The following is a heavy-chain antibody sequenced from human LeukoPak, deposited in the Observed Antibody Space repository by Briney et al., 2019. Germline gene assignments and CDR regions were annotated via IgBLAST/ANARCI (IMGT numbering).Heavy chain of an antibody. D-gene: IGHD3-16*02. CDR3: ARAGYTISSYRFDY. CDR1: GGSINSYW. V-gene: IGHV4-4*07. J-gene: IGHJ4*02. CDR2: IYTTGRT. Sequence: SETLSLICPVSGGSINSYWWSWIRQPAGKGLEFIGRIYTTGRTNYNPSPKSRVSMSVDTSKNKFSLELRSVTAADTAVYFCARAGYTISSYRFDYWGPGALVTVSP.